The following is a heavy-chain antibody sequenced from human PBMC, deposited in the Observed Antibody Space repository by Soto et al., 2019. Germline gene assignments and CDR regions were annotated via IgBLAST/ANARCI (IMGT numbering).Heavy chain of an antibody. D-gene: IGHD2-2*01. Sequence: SETLSLTCAVYDGSFSVYYWMWIRQPPGKGLEWIGEINHSGSTNYNPSLKSRVTMSVDTSKNQFSLKLSSVTAADTAVYYCARDSTRRGTCDIWGQGTMVTVSS. CDR2: INHSGST. CDR3: ARDSTRRGTCDI. CDR1: DGSFSVYY. J-gene: IGHJ3*02. V-gene: IGHV4-34*01.